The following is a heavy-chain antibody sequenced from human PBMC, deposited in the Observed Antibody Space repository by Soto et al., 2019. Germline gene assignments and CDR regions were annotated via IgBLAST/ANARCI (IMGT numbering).Heavy chain of an antibody. Sequence: QVQLVESGGGVVQPGRSLRLSCAASGFTFSSYAMHWVRQAPGKGLEWVAVISYDGSNKYYADSVKGRFTISRDNSKNTLYLPMTSLRAEDTAVYYCAREFQQWHMSPFWTPGFDYWGQGTLVTVST. CDR3: AREFQQWHMSPFWTPGFDY. CDR2: ISYDGSNK. D-gene: IGHD6-19*01. CDR1: GFTFSSYA. J-gene: IGHJ4*02. V-gene: IGHV3-30-3*01.